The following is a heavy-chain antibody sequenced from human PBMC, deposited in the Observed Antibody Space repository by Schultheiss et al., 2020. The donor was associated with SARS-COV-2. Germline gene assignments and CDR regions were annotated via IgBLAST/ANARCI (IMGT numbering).Heavy chain of an antibody. CDR2: INSDGSST. CDR3: ARVVGYGNNAGEVGYAMDD. V-gene: IGHV3-74*01. J-gene: IGHJ6*02. Sequence: GGSLRLSCAASGFTFSSSWMHWVRQAPGKGLVWVSRINSDGSSTSYADSVKGRFTISRDNAKNSLYLQMNSLRAEDTAVYYCARVVGYGNNAGEVGYAMDDWGQGTTVTVSS. CDR1: GFTFSSSW. D-gene: IGHD1/OR15-1a*01.